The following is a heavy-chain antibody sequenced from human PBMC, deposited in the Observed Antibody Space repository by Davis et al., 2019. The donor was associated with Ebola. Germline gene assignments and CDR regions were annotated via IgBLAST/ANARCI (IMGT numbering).Heavy chain of an antibody. CDR1: GFTFSSYA. CDR3: ARGLTTVVTGWFDP. CDR2: ISGSGGST. V-gene: IGHV3-23*01. J-gene: IGHJ5*02. D-gene: IGHD4-23*01. Sequence: GESLKISCAASGFTFSSYAMSWVRQAPGKGLEWVSAISGSGGSTYYADSVKGRFTISRDNSKNTLYLQMNSLRAEDTAVYYCARGLTTVVTGWFDPWGQGTLVTVSS.